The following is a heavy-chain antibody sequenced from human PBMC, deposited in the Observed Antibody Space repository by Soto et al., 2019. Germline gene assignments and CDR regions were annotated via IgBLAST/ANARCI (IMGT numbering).Heavy chain of an antibody. CDR1: GGSVSSGDYY. Sequence: SETLSLTCVVSGGSVSSGDYYWTWIRQAPGKGLEWIGYIYYSGSTYYNPSLKSRVTISVDTSKNQFSLNLSSVTAADTAVYYCPTSRGYIYGFNYCGQAPLVT. CDR3: PTSRGYIYGFNY. D-gene: IGHD5-18*01. CDR2: IYYSGST. V-gene: IGHV4-30-4*01. J-gene: IGHJ4*02.